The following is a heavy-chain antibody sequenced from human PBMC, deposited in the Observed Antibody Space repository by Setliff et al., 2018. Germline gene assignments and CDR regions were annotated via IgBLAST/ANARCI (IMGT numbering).Heavy chain of an antibody. V-gene: IGHV5-51*01. Sequence: GESLKISCKGSGYSFTSYWIGWVRQMPGKGLEWMGIIYPGDSDTRYRPSFQGQVTISADKSISTAYLQWSSLKASDTAMYYCARLRIALWRDDAFDIWGQGTMVTVSS. CDR3: ARLRIALWRDDAFDI. CDR2: IYPGDSDT. J-gene: IGHJ3*02. D-gene: IGHD6-13*01. CDR1: GYSFTSYW.